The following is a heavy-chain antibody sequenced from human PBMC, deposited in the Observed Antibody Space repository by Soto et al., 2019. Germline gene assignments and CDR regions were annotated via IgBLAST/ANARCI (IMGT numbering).Heavy chain of an antibody. J-gene: IGHJ4*02. Sequence: VKVSCKASGYTFTSYYMHWVRQAPGQGLEWMGVINPSGGSTVYAQRFQGRVTMTRDTSTSTVYMEVSSLRSEDTAVYYCARVFAAFDYWGQGSLVTVSS. D-gene: IGHD3-16*01. CDR1: GYTFTSYY. V-gene: IGHV1-46*01. CDR3: ARVFAAFDY. CDR2: INPSGGST.